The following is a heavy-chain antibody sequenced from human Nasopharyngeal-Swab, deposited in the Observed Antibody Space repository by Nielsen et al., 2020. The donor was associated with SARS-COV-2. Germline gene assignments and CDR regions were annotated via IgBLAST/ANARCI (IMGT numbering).Heavy chain of an antibody. Sequence: WIRQPPGKGLEWVSYISSSSSTIYYADSVKGRFTISRDNAKNSLYLQMNSLRAEDTAVYHCARGGRWWATTSRANNWFDPWGQGTLVTVSS. CDR2: ISSSSSTI. CDR3: ARGGRWWATTSRANNWFDP. J-gene: IGHJ5*02. D-gene: IGHD1/OR15-1a*01. V-gene: IGHV3-48*04.